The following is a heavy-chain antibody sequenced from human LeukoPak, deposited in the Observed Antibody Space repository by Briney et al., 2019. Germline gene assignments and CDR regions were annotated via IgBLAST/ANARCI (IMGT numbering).Heavy chain of an antibody. CDR1: GGSISSYY. D-gene: IGHD6-19*01. CDR3: VRDGVAGGFDY. J-gene: IGHJ4*02. V-gene: IGHV4-59*01. Sequence: SETLSLTCTVSGGSISSYYWNWIRQAPGKGLEWIGYIHYSGSTNHNSSLKSRVTISVDTSKNQYSLKLSSVTAADTAVYYCVRDGVAGGFDYWGQGTLVTVPS. CDR2: IHYSGST.